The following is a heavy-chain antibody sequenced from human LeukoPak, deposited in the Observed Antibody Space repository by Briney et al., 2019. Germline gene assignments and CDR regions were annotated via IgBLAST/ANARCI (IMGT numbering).Heavy chain of an antibody. CDR2: IYHSGST. V-gene: IGHV4-4*02. Sequence: SGTLSLTCAVSGGSISSSNWWSWVRQPPGKGLEWIGEIYHSGSTNYNPSLKSRATISVDKSKNQFSLKLSSVTAADTAVYYCAVGGVYLRGGAEAFDIWGQGTMVTVSS. D-gene: IGHD3-10*01. CDR1: GGSISSSNW. CDR3: AVGGVYLRGGAEAFDI. J-gene: IGHJ3*02.